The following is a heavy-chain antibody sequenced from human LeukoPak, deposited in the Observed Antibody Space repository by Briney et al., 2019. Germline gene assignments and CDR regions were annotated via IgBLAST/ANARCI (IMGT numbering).Heavy chain of an antibody. J-gene: IGHJ4*02. CDR1: GGSISSYY. D-gene: IGHD6-19*01. V-gene: IGHV4-59*01. CDR2: IYYSGST. Sequence: SETLSLTCTVSGGSISSYYWSWIRQPPGKGLEWIGYIYYSGSTNYNPSLKSRVTISVDTSKNQFSLKLSSVTAADTAVYYCARDLRQWLVNFDYWGQGTLVTVSS. CDR3: ARDLRQWLVNFDY.